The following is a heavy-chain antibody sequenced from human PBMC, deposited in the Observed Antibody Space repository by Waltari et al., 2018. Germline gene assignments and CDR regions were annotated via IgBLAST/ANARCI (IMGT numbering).Heavy chain of an antibody. D-gene: IGHD3-3*01. CDR3: ARINYYDFWSDESDYYYYYGMDV. V-gene: IGHV4-59*01. Sequence: QVQLQESGPGLVKPSETLSLTCTVSGGSISSYYWSWIRQPPGKGLEWLGYIYYSGSTNYNPSLKSRVTISVDTSKNQFSLKLSSVTAADTAVYYCARINYYDFWSDESDYYYYYGMDVWGQGTTVTVSS. CDR2: IYYSGST. J-gene: IGHJ6*02. CDR1: GGSISSYY.